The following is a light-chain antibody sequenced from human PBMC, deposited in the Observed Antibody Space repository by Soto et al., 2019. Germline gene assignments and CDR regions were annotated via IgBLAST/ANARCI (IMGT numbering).Light chain of an antibody. CDR2: GVT. V-gene: IGLV2-14*01. CDR3: SSYTSASTLLYL. J-gene: IGLJ1*01. CDR1: SSDVGGYNY. Sequence: QSVLTQPASVSGSPGQSITISCTGTSSDVGGYNYVSWYQQHPGIAPKLLIYGVTNRPSGVSTRFSGSKPGNTASLTISGLQAEDEADYHCSSYTSASTLLYLFGTGTKLTVL.